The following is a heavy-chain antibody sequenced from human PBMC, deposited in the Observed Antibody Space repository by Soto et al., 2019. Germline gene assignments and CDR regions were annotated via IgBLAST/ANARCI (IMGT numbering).Heavy chain of an antibody. Sequence: ASVKVSCKSSGYTFTSNAIHLVRQAPGQSLEWMGWVNAGNGYTKYLQNFQGRVTISSDTSASTAYMELNSLRSEDTAVYYCARGAHTYGYVFDYWGQGTLVTVSS. J-gene: IGHJ4*02. V-gene: IGHV1-3*01. CDR2: VNAGNGYT. D-gene: IGHD5-18*01. CDR1: GYTFTSNA. CDR3: ARGAHTYGYVFDY.